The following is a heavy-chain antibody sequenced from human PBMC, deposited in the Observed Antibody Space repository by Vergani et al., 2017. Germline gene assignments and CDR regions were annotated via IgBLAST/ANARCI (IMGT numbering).Heavy chain of an antibody. CDR1: GFTFSSYG. Sequence: QVQLVESGGGVVQPGRSLRLSCAASGFTFSSYGMHWVRQAPGKGLEWVAVIWYDGSNKYYADSVKGRFTISRDNSKNTLYLQMNSLRAEDTAVYYCARSAIPYCSGGSCYSAGYFQHWGQGTLVTVSS. J-gene: IGHJ1*01. D-gene: IGHD2-15*01. CDR3: ARSAIPYCSGGSCYSAGYFQH. CDR2: IWYDGSNK. V-gene: IGHV3-33*01.